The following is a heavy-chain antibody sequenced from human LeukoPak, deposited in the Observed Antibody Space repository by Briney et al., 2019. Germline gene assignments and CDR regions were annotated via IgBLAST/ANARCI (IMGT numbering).Heavy chain of an antibody. J-gene: IGHJ4*02. CDR3: AKKAQYNGNYPLDY. CDR1: GFIFSDYY. Sequence: GGSLRLSCAASGFIFSDYYMSWIRQAPGKGLEWISYISSSGSTTYYADSVKGRFTISRDNSKNTLYLQMNSLRAEDTALYFCAKKAQYNGNYPLDYWGQGTLVTVSS. CDR2: ISSSGSTT. V-gene: IGHV3-11*01. D-gene: IGHD1-26*01.